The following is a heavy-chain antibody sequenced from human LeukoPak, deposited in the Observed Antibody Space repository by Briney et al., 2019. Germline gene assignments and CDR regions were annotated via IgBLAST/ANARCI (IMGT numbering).Heavy chain of an antibody. V-gene: IGHV3-33*01. CDR2: IWYDGSNK. D-gene: IGHD2-8*01. J-gene: IGHJ4*02. CDR1: GFTFSNYD. Sequence: GGSLRLSCALSGFTFSNYDMHWVREAPGKGLEWVAVIWYDGSNKYYADSVKGRFTISRDNSKNTLYLQMNTLRAEDTAVYYCARDPGGVVYFDYWGQGTLVTFSS. CDR3: ARDPGGVVYFDY.